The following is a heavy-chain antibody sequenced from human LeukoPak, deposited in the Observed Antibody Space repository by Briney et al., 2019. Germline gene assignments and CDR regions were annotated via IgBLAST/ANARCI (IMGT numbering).Heavy chain of an antibody. CDR3: ARSEELEPQNIYYYYYMDV. V-gene: IGHV1-69*05. J-gene: IGHJ6*03. Sequence: SVKVSCKASVGTFSSYAISWVRQAPGQGLEWMGRIIPIFGTANYAQKFQGRVTITTDESTSTVYMELSSLRSEDTAVYYCARSEELEPQNIYYYYYMDVWGKGTTVTVSS. CDR2: IIPIFGTA. D-gene: IGHD1-1*01. CDR1: VGTFSSYA.